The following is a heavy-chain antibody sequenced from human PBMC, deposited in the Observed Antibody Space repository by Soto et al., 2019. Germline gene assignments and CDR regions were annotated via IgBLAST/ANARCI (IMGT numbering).Heavy chain of an antibody. CDR3: ASTWGYYYDSSGYVSDAFDI. CDR1: GFTVSSNY. J-gene: IGHJ3*02. Sequence: GGSLRLSCAASGFTVSSNYMSWVRQAPGKGLEWVSVIYSGGSTYYADSVKGRFTISRDNSKNTLYLQMNSLRAEDTAVYYCASTWGYYYDSSGYVSDAFDIWGQGTMVTVSS. D-gene: IGHD3-22*01. V-gene: IGHV3-53*01. CDR2: IYSGGST.